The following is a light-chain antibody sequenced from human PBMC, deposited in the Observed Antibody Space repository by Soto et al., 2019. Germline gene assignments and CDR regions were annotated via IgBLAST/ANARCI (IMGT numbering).Light chain of an antibody. J-gene: IGKJ1*01. V-gene: IGKV3-20*01. CDR2: GAS. CDR3: QQYNDWPKT. CDR1: QSVSTTY. Sequence: EIVLTQSPGTLSLSPGERATLSCRASQSVSTTYLAWYQQKPGQAPRLLIYGASSRATGIPDRFSGSGSGTDFTLTISRLEPEDFAVYHCQQYNDWPKTFGHGTKVDIK.